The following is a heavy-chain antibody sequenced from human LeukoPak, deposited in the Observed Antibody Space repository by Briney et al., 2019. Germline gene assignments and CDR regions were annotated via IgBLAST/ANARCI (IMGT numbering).Heavy chain of an antibody. V-gene: IGHV4-59*08. Sequence: SETLSLTCTVSGGSISSYYWSWIRQPPGKGLEWIGYIYYSVSTNYNPSLKSRVTISVDTSKNQFSLKLSSVTAADTAVYYCARLGSSSFGGESPFDYWGQGTLVTVSS. CDR3: ARLGSSSFGGESPFDY. D-gene: IGHD6-6*01. J-gene: IGHJ4*02. CDR1: GGSISSYY. CDR2: IYYSVST.